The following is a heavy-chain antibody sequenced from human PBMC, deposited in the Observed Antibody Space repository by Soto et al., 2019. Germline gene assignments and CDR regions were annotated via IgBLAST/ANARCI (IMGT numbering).Heavy chain of an antibody. J-gene: IGHJ5*02. Sequence: GGSLRLSCAASGFTFSSYGMHWVRQAPGKGLEWVAVISYDGSNKYYADSVKGRFTISRDNSKNRLYLQRNSLKAEDTAVYYCARGRRGLSCSGGSCYSISVDWFDPWGQGTLVTVSS. CDR1: GFTFSSYG. V-gene: IGHV3-30*03. CDR3: ARGRRGLSCSGGSCYSISVDWFDP. CDR2: ISYDGSNK. D-gene: IGHD2-15*01.